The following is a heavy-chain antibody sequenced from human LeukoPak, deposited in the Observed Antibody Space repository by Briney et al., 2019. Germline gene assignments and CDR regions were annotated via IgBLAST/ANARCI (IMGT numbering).Heavy chain of an antibody. J-gene: IGHJ5*02. D-gene: IGHD3-9*01. CDR1: GGSISSGGYY. CDR2: IYYSWST. Sequence: SQTLSLTCTVSGGSISSGGYYWSWIRQHPGKGLEWIGYIYYSWSTYYNPSLKSRVTISVDTSKNQFSLKLSSVTAADTAVYYCARDSRPYYDILTGYYRGGWFDPWGQGTLVTVSS. V-gene: IGHV4-31*03. CDR3: ARDSRPYYDILTGYYRGGWFDP.